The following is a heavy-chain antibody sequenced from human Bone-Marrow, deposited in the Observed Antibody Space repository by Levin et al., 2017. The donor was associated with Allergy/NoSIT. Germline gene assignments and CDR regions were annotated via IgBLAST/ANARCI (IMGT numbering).Heavy chain of an antibody. V-gene: IGHV3-7*01. CDR3: ASDSFSTSSGLDSYYGLDV. J-gene: IGHJ6*02. D-gene: IGHD6-6*01. CDR2: IKPDGSEK. CDR1: GFTLSQYW. Sequence: PGGSLRLSCAASGFTLSQYWMTWVRQAPGKGLEWVAKIKPDGSEKYYVDSVKGRFTISRDNTRKSLSLEMNNLRSADTAVYFCASDSFSTSSGLDSYYGLDVWGQGTTVTVSS.